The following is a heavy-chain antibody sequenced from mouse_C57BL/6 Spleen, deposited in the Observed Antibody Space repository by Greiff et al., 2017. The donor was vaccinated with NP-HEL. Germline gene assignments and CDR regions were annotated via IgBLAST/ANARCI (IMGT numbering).Heavy chain of an antibody. CDR3: ARYEDYVAMDY. CDR1: GYTFTSYT. Sequence: QVQLQQSGAELARPGASVKMSCKASGYTFTSYTMHWVKQRPGHGLEWIGYINPSSGYTKYNQKFKDKATLTADKSSSTAYMQLSSLTSEDSAVYYCARYEDYVAMDYWGQGTSVTVSS. V-gene: IGHV1-4*01. J-gene: IGHJ4*01. CDR2: INPSSGYT. D-gene: IGHD2-12*01.